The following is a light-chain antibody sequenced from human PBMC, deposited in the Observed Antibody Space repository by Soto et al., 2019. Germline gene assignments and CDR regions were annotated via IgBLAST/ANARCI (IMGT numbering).Light chain of an antibody. CDR3: QQYNDWPPWT. Sequence: EIVLTQSPATLSLCLGERATLSCRASQSIANNLAWHQQKPGQAPRLLMYGASTRAADIPARFSGSGSGTEFSLTISSLQSEDFATYYCQQYNDWPPWTFGQGTKVAIK. CDR1: QSIANN. J-gene: IGKJ1*01. CDR2: GAS. V-gene: IGKV3-15*01.